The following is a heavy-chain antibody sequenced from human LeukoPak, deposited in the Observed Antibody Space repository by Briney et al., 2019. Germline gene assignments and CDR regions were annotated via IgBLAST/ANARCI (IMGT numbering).Heavy chain of an antibody. CDR2: IYTSGST. D-gene: IGHD2-2*01. CDR1: GGSISSYY. Sequence: SETLSLTCTVSGGSISSYYWSWIRQPAGKGLEWIGRIYTSGSTNYNPSLKSRVTMSADTSKNQFSLKLSSVTAADTAVYYCAREDRYCSSTSCYHWFDPWGQGTLVTVSS. V-gene: IGHV4-4*07. CDR3: AREDRYCSSTSCYHWFDP. J-gene: IGHJ5*02.